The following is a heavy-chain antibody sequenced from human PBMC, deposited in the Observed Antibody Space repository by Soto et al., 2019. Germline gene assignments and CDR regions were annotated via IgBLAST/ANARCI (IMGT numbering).Heavy chain of an antibody. CDR1: GFTFSSYS. CDR3: ARVEYSSAYSIFDY. J-gene: IGHJ4*02. D-gene: IGHD6-6*01. V-gene: IGHV3-21*01. CDR2: ISSSSSYI. Sequence: PGGSLRLSCAASGFTFSSYSMNWVRQAPGKGLEWVSSISSSSSYIYYADSVKGRFTISRDNAKKSLYLQMNSLRAEDTAVYYCARVEYSSAYSIFDYWGQGTLVTVSS.